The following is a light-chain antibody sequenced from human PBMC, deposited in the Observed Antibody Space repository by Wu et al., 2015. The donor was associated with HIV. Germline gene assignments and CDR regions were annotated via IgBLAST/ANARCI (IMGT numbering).Light chain of an antibody. CDR2: GAS. J-gene: IGKJ5*01. CDR1: QSVSSN. CDR3: QQYNNWPQGT. V-gene: IGKV3-15*01. Sequence: EIVMTQSPATLSVSPGERATLSCRASQSVSSNLAWYQQKPGQAPRLLIYGASTRATGIPARFSGSGSGTEFTLTISSMQSEDFAVYYCQQYNNWPQGTFGQGTRLE.